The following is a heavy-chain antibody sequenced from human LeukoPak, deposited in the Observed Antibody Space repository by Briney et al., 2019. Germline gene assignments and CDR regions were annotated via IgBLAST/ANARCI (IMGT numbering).Heavy chain of an antibody. V-gene: IGHV4-34*01. CDR3: ARAVCFGSFSGGSCYWYYFDY. J-gene: IGHJ4*02. D-gene: IGHD2-15*01. CDR1: GGSFSGYY. Sequence: SETLSLTCAVYGGSFSGYYWSWIRQPPGKGLEWIGEINHSGSTNYNPSLKSRVTISVDTSKNQFSLKLSSVTAADTAVYYCARAVCFGSFSGGSCYWYYFDYWGQGTLVTVSS. CDR2: INHSGST.